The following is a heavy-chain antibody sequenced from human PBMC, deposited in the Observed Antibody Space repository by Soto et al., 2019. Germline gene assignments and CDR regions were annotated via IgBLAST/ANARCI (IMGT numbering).Heavy chain of an antibody. Sequence: PSETLSLTCTVSGASISDNNYYWGWVRQPPGKGLEWIGNIYYSETTYYNPSLKSRVTISVDTSKNQFSLKLSSVTAADTAVYYCARSGPMSKYSSSWAQPPPGTDFDYWGQGTLVTVSS. V-gene: IGHV4-39*07. CDR2: IYYSETT. J-gene: IGHJ4*02. CDR1: GASISDNNYY. CDR3: ARSGPMSKYSSSWAQPPPGTDFDY. D-gene: IGHD6-13*01.